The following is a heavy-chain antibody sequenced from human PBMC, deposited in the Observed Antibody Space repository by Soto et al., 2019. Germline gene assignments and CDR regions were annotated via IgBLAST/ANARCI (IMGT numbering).Heavy chain of an antibody. J-gene: IGHJ4*02. D-gene: IGHD3-22*01. Sequence: QVQVVESGGGVVQPGRSLRLSCAASGFTLSTYAMHWVRQAPGKGLEWLAVISYDGSRTHYAGSMEGRFTISRDTSKNALYLQMNCLRPEDTDVYFCGREQNSGYYRTADYWGQGSLVTVSS. V-gene: IGHV3-30-3*01. CDR1: GFTLSTYA. CDR3: GREQNSGYYRTADY. CDR2: ISYDGSRT.